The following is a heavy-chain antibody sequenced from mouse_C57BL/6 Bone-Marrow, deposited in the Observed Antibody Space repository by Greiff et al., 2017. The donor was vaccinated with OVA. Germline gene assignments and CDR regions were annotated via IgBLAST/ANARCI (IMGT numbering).Heavy chain of an antibody. V-gene: IGHV1-19*01. Sequence: EVQLQQSGPVLVKPGASVTLSCPASVSTFTSSSLHFVTHLPFKILSWIGVINPYNGGTSYNQKFKGKATLTVDKSSSTAYMELNSLTSEDSAVYYCYYYSNRYYYAMDYWGQGTSVTVAS. CDR3: YYYSNRYYYAMDY. D-gene: IGHD2-5*01. J-gene: IGHJ4*01. CDR2: INPYNGGT. CDR1: VSTFTSSS.